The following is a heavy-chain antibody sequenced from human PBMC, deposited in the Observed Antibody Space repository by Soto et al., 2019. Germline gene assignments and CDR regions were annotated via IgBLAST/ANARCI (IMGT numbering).Heavy chain of an antibody. D-gene: IGHD3-9*01. J-gene: IGHJ4*02. V-gene: IGHV3-7*05. CDR1: GFTFSSYW. Sequence: GGSLRLSCAASGFTFSSYWMSWVRQAPGKGLEWVANIKQDGSEKYYVDYVKGRFTISRDNAKNSLYLQMNSLRAEDTAVYFCARAPPRVLRYFDWSHKVPYYFDYWGQGTLVTVSS. CDR2: IKQDGSEK. CDR3: ARAPPRVLRYFDWSHKVPYYFDY.